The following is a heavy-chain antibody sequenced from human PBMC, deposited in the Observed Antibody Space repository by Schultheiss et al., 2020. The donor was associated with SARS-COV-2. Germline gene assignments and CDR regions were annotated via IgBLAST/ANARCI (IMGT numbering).Heavy chain of an antibody. Sequence: GGSLRLSCAASGFTFSSYAMSWVRQAPGKGLEWVSVISGSGGSTYYADSVKGRFTISRDNSKNTLYLQMYSLRAEDTAVYYCARDRGSSSWSSYYYYGMDVWGQGTTVTVAS. D-gene: IGHD6-13*01. CDR3: ARDRGSSSWSSYYYYGMDV. CDR2: ISGSGGST. CDR1: GFTFSSYA. V-gene: IGHV3-23*01. J-gene: IGHJ6*02.